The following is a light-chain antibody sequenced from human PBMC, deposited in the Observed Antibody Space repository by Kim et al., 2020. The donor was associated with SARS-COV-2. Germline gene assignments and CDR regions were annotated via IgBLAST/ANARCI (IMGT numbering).Light chain of an antibody. Sequence: GDRVTIPCRASRGISNYLAWYQQRPGKVPKLLIYAASTLQSGVPSRFSGGGSGTDFTLAISSLQPEDVATYYCQNYNSVPLTFGGGTKLEIK. CDR1: RGISNY. CDR2: AAS. J-gene: IGKJ4*01. V-gene: IGKV1-27*01. CDR3: QNYNSVPLT.